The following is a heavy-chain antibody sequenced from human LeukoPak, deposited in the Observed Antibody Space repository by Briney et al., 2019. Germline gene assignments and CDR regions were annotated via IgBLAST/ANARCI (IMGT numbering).Heavy chain of an antibody. CDR2: IIPIFGTA. V-gene: IGHV1-69*05. D-gene: IGHD3-9*01. CDR3: ARERETDYDILTGYWRYFDY. Sequence: ASVKVSCKASGGTFSSYAISWVRQAPGQGLEWMGRIIPIFGTANYAQKFQGRVTITTDESTSTAYMELSSLRSEGTAVYYCARERETDYDILTGYWRYFDYWGQGTLVTVSS. J-gene: IGHJ4*02. CDR1: GGTFSSYA.